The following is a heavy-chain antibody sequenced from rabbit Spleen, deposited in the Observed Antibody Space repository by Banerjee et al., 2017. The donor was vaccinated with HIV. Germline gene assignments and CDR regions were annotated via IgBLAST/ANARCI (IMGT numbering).Heavy chain of an antibody. D-gene: IGHD1-1*01. J-gene: IGHJ4*01. Sequence: QEQLEESGGDLVKPGASLTLSCKASGFDFSSYGVSWVRQAPGKGPEWIAYIDPVFGNTYYASWVNGRFTISSHNAQNTLYLQLNSLTAADTATYFCVRDKASISGDYGPWYFDLWGPGTLVTVS. CDR2: IDPVFGNT. V-gene: IGHV1S47*01. CDR3: VRDKASISGDYGPWYFDL. CDR1: GFDFSSYG.